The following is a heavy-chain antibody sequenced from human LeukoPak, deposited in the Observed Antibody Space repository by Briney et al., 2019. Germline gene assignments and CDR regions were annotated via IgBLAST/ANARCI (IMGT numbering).Heavy chain of an antibody. CDR2: ISYDGSNK. Sequence: PGRSLRLSCAASGFTFSSYGMHWVRQAPGKGLDWVAVISYDGSNKNYADSVKGRFTISRDNSKNTLYLQMNSLRVEDTAVYYCVIDPWELRPYDFRGQGTLVTVSS. V-gene: IGHV3-30*03. CDR3: VIDPWELRPYDF. D-gene: IGHD1-26*01. J-gene: IGHJ4*02. CDR1: GFTFSSYG.